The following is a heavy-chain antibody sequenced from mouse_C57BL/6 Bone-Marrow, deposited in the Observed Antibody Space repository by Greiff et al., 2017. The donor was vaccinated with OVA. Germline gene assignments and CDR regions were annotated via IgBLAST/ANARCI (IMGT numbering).Heavy chain of an antibody. V-gene: IGHV5-6*01. D-gene: IGHD1-1*01. Sequence: EVQLVESGGDLVKPGGSLKLSCAASGFTFSSYGMSWVRQTPDKRLEWVATISSGGSYTYYPDSVKGRFTISRDNAKNTLYLQMSSLKSEDTAMYYCARRGTTVVATDYWGQGTTLTVSS. CDR3: ARRGTTVVATDY. J-gene: IGHJ2*01. CDR2: ISSGGSYT. CDR1: GFTFSSYG.